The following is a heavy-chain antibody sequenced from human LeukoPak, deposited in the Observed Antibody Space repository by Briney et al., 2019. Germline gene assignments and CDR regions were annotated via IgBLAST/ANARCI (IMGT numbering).Heavy chain of an antibody. D-gene: IGHD2-2*01. CDR2: INHSGST. CDR1: GGSFSGSY. CDR3: ARGPPRGYCSSTSCRNGYGMDV. V-gene: IGHV4-34*01. Sequence: SETLSLTCAVYGGSFSGSYWGWIRQPPGKGLEWIGEINHSGSTNYNPSLKSRVTISVDTSKNQFSLKLSSVTAADTAVYYCARGPPRGYCSSTSCRNGYGMDVWGQGTTVTVSS. J-gene: IGHJ6*02.